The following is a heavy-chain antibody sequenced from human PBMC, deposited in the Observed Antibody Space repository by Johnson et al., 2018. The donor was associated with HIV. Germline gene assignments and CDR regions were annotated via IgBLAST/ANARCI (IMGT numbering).Heavy chain of an antibody. J-gene: IGHJ3*02. CDR3: ARLPSGRGAFDI. CDR1: GFTVSSNY. CDR2: IYSGGST. V-gene: IGHV3-66*04. D-gene: IGHD3-10*01. Sequence: VQLVESGGGLVQPGGSLRLSCAASGFTVSSNYMSWVRQAPGKGLEWVSIIYSGGSTYYADSVKGRFTISRDNSQNTLYLQMNSLRAEDTAVYYCARLPSGRGAFDIWGQGTMVTVSS.